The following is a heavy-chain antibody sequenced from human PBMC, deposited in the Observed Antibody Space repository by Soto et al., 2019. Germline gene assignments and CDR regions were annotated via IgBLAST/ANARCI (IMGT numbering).Heavy chain of an antibody. V-gene: IGHV1-8*01. CDR2: MNPNSGNT. Sequence: ASVKVSCKASGYTFTSYDINWVRQATGQGLEWMGWMNPNSGNTGYAQKFQDRVTMTRNTSISTAYMELSSLRSEDTAVYYCAREGGYSYGFDNWGQGTLVTVSS. CDR3: AREGGYSYGFDN. J-gene: IGHJ4*02. CDR1: GYTFTSYD. D-gene: IGHD5-18*01.